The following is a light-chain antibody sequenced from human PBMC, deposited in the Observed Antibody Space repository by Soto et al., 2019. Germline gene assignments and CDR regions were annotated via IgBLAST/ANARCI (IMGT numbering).Light chain of an antibody. V-gene: IGKV3-15*01. Sequence: EIVMTQSPATLSVSPGERATLSCRASQSVSSNLAWYQQKPGQAPRLLIYDAFTRATGIPARFSGSGSGTEYTLTISCLQSADSAVYYCQQCSWHPFTVTFGGGTKVEIK. J-gene: IGKJ4*01. CDR3: QQCSWHPFTVT. CDR1: QSVSSN. CDR2: DAF.